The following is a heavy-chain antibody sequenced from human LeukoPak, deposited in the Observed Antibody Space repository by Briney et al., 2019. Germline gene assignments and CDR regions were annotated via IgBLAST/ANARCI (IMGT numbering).Heavy chain of an antibody. CDR3: ARYYDFWSGYNQRFGMDV. D-gene: IGHD3-3*01. Sequence: SETLSLTCTVSGGSISSYYWSWIRQHPGKGLEWIGYIYYSGSTNYNPSLKSRVTISVDTSKNQFSLKLSSVTAADTAVYYCARYYDFWSGYNQRFGMDVWGQGTTVTVSS. CDR2: IYYSGST. CDR1: GGSISSYY. J-gene: IGHJ6*02. V-gene: IGHV4-59*12.